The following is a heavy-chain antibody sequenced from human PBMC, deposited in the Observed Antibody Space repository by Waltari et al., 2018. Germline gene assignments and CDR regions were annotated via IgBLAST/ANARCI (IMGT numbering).Heavy chain of an antibody. CDR1: GGSISSSSYY. D-gene: IGHD2-15*01. CDR2: IYYSGST. CDR3: ARVMRRGISHNDAFDI. J-gene: IGHJ3*02. V-gene: IGHV4-39*01. Sequence: QVQLQESGPGLVKPSETLSLTCTVSGGSISSSSYYWGWIRQPPGKGLEWIGSIYYSGSTYYNPSLKSRVTISVDTSKNQFSLKLSSVTAADTAVYYCARVMRRGISHNDAFDIWGQGTMVTVSS.